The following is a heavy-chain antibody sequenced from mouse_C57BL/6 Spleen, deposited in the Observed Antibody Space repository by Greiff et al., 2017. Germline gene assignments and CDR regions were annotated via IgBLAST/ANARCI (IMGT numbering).Heavy chain of an antibody. CDR1: GYTFPSYW. D-gene: IGHD1-1*01. J-gene: IGHJ1*03. CDR2: IDPNSGGT. CDR3: ARGAYGSSPVVFDV. V-gene: IGHV1-72*01. Sequence: QVQLQQPGAELVKPGASVKLSCKASGYTFPSYWMHWVKKRPGRGLEWIGRIDPNSGGTKYNEKFKSKATLTVDKPSSTAYMQLSRLTSEDSAVYYRARGAYGSSPVVFDVWGTGTTVTVSS.